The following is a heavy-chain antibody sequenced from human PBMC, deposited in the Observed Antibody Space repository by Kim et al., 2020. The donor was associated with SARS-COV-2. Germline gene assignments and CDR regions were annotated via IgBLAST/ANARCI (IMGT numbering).Heavy chain of an antibody. V-gene: IGHV3-13*01. CDR1: GFTFSTYD. Sequence: GGSLRLSCAASGFTFSTYDMHWVRQATGKGLEWVSAIGTGGDTYYPGSVKARFTISRENAKNSLYLQMNSLRAGDTAVYYCARSLWVTNYYYYGMDVWGQGTTVTVSS. CDR2: IGTGGDT. D-gene: IGHD4-17*01. CDR3: ARSLWVTNYYYYGMDV. J-gene: IGHJ6*02.